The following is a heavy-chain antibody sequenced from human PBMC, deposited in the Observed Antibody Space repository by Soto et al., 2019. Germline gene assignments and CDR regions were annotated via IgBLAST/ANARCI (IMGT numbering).Heavy chain of an antibody. V-gene: IGHV3-30*18. CDR2: ISYDGSNE. CDR1: GFTFSSYG. D-gene: IGHD3-22*01. Sequence: QVQLVESGGGVVQPGRSLSLSCTASGFTFSSYGMHWVRQTPGMGLEWVAHISYDGSNEHYIDSVKGRFTISRDNSKNAVYLQMNSLITEDTALYYCAKDTYYHDSSGYYVFDHWGQGTLVTVSS. J-gene: IGHJ4*02. CDR3: AKDTYYHDSSGYYVFDH.